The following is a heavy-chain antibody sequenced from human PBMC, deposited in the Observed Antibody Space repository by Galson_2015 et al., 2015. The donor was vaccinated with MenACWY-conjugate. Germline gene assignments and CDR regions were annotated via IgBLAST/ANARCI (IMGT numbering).Heavy chain of an antibody. CDR1: GGSINRFY. J-gene: IGHJ4*02. Sequence: LSLTCTVSGGSINRFYWRWIRQFPGKGLEWIGYMYYSGSANYNPSLKSRVTISVDTSKNQFSLNLTSVTAADTAVYYCARGVNLASMAGYWGQGTLVTVSS. CDR2: MYYSGSA. D-gene: IGHD2-8*01. CDR3: ARGVNLASMAGY. V-gene: IGHV4-59*01.